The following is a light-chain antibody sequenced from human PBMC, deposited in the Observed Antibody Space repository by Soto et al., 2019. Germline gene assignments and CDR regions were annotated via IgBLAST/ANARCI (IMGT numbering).Light chain of an antibody. V-gene: IGKV4-1*01. CDR1: QSALYSSNNKNY. CDR3: QQGYNTPRP. J-gene: IGKJ1*01. CDR2: WAS. Sequence: DIVMTQSPDSLAVSLGESATINCKSTQSALYSSNNKNYLAWYHQKPGQLPKLLIYWASTRESGVPHRFSGSASGTDVSLTISSLHAEDVAVYYRQQGYNTPRPFGQGNKVEIK.